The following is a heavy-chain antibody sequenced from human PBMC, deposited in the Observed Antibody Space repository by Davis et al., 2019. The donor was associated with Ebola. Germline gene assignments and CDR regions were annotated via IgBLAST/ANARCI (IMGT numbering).Heavy chain of an antibody. CDR2: IIPILGVT. CDR1: VGTFSSYT. V-gene: IGHV1-69*02. Sequence: SSVHVSCMPSVGTFSSYTFSWVRQAPGQGLEWMGRIIPILGVTNYAQKFQGRVTITADKSTSTAYMELSGLRSEDTAIYYCASRMTTVTTVFDYWGQGTQVTVSS. D-gene: IGHD4-11*01. J-gene: IGHJ4*02. CDR3: ASRMTTVTTVFDY.